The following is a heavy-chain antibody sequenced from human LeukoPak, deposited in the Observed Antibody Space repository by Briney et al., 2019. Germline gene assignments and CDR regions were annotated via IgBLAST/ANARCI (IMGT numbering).Heavy chain of an antibody. V-gene: IGHV4-38-2*01. CDR2: IYHSGST. D-gene: IGHD4-23*01. Sequence: SETLSLTCAVYGGSFSGFYWGWIRQPPGKGLECIGSIYHSGSTYYNPSLKSRVTISVDTSKNQFSLNLSSVTAADTAMYYCARAVGTSRNFFDYWGQGTLVTVSS. CDR3: ARAVGTSRNFFDY. J-gene: IGHJ4*02. CDR1: GGSFSGFY.